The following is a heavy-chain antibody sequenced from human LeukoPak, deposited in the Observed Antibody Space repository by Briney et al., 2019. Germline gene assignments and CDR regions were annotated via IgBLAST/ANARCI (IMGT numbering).Heavy chain of an antibody. CDR3: ARDYYDSSGYYYAAFGY. D-gene: IGHD3-22*01. Sequence: GASVKVSCKASGYTFTSSGISWVRQAPGQGLEWMGWISAYNGNTNYAQKLQGRVTMTTDTSTSTAYMELRSLRSDDTAVYYCARDYYDSSGYYYAAFGYWGQGTLVTVSS. J-gene: IGHJ4*02. V-gene: IGHV1-18*01. CDR2: ISAYNGNT. CDR1: GYTFTSSG.